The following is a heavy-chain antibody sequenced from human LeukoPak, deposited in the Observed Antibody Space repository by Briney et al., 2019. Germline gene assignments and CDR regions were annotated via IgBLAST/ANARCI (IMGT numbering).Heavy chain of an antibody. D-gene: IGHD5-18*01. V-gene: IGHV1-46*01. CDR3: ARDLTDAPGDSYGFVDY. J-gene: IGHJ4*02. Sequence: ASVKVSCKASGYTFTSYYMHWVRQAPGQGLEWMGIINPRGGSTSYAQKFQGRVTMTRDTSTSTVYMELSSLRSEDTAVYYCARDLTDAPGDSYGFVDYWGQGTLVTVSS. CDR2: INPRGGST. CDR1: GYTFTSYY.